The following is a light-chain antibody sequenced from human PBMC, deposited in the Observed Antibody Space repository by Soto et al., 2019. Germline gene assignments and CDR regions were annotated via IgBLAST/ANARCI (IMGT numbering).Light chain of an antibody. CDR3: QQYNNWS. Sequence: VMTQSPETLSVSPGERATLSCRASQSVGSNLAWYQQKPGQAPRLLIYAASTRATGIPARFSGSGSGTEFTLTISSLQSEDFAVYYCQQYNNWSFGQGTRLEVK. J-gene: IGKJ5*01. CDR1: QSVGSN. V-gene: IGKV3-15*01. CDR2: AAS.